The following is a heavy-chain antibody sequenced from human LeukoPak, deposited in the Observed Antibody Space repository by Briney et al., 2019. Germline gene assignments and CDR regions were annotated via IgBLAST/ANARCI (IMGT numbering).Heavy chain of an antibody. CDR1: SGSIRSSSYY. D-gene: IGHD3-9*01. V-gene: IGHV4-39*07. Sequence: PSETLSLTCTVSSGSIRSSSYYWGWIRQPPGKGLEWIGNIYYSESTYYNPSLKSRVTISLDTSKNQFSLKLRSVTAADTAVYYCARVTGYMIEDYFDYWGQGILVTVSS. J-gene: IGHJ4*02. CDR3: ARVTGYMIEDYFDY. CDR2: IYYSEST.